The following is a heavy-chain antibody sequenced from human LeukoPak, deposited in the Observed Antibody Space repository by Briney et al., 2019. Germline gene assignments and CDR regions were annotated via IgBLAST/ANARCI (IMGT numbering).Heavy chain of an antibody. Sequence: PGGSLRLSCAVSGFTVSDTYMSWVRQAPGKGLEWVSVIYAGGGTFYADSVKGRFTISRDNSKNTLFLQMNTLRAEDTAVYYCATRSLGTPCWGQGTLVTVSS. J-gene: IGHJ4*02. CDR3: ATRSLGTPC. D-gene: IGHD4-23*01. CDR1: GFTVSDTY. V-gene: IGHV3-66*01. CDR2: IYAGGGT.